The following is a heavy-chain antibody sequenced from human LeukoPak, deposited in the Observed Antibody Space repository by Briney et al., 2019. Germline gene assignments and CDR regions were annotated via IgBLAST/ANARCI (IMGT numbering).Heavy chain of an antibody. J-gene: IGHJ4*02. CDR1: GYTFTGYY. CDR3: ARANSYGSGSLVN. V-gene: IGHV1-2*02. CDR2: INPNSGGT. D-gene: IGHD3-10*01. Sequence: ASVKVSCKASGYTFTGYYMHWVRQAPGQGLEWMGCINPNSGGTNYAQKFQGRVTMTRDTSISTAYMELSRLRSDDTAVYYCARANSYGSGSLVNWGQGTLVTVSS.